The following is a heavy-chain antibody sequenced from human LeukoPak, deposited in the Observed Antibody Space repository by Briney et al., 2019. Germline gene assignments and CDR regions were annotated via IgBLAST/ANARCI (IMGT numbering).Heavy chain of an antibody. V-gene: IGHV1-18*01. CDR1: GYTFTSYG. CDR3: ARVPYYDFWSGPRGMDV. J-gene: IGHJ6*02. Sequence: ASVKVSCKASGYTFTSYGISWVRQAPGQGLEWMGWISAYNGNTNYAQKLQGRVTMTTDTSTSTAYMELRSLRSDDTAVYYCARVPYYDFWSGPRGMDVWGQGTTVTVSS. D-gene: IGHD3-3*01. CDR2: ISAYNGNT.